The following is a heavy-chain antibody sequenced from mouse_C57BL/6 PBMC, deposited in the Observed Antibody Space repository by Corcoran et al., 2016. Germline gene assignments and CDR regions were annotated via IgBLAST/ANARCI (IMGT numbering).Heavy chain of an antibody. V-gene: IGHV1-80*01. D-gene: IGHD1-1*01. CDR2: IYPGDGDT. Sequence: QVQLQQSGAELVKPGASVKISCKASGYAFSSYWMNWVQQRPGKGLEWIGQIYPGDGDTNYNGKFKGKATLTADKSSSTAYMQLSSLTSEDSAVYFCARLPKYYAMDYWGQGTSVTVSS. CDR3: ARLPKYYAMDY. J-gene: IGHJ4*01. CDR1: GYAFSSYW.